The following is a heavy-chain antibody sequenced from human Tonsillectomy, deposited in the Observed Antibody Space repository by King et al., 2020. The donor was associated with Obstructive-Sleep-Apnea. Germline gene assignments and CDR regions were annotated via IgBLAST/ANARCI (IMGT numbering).Heavy chain of an antibody. CDR3: ARGSGAAFVNWFDP. V-gene: IGHV4-34*01. CDR2: INHSATT. J-gene: IGHJ5*02. Sequence: VQLQQWGAGLLKPSETLSLTCAVFGGSFSDYYWSWIRQPPGKGLEWIGEINHSATTNYNPSLKGRVTISVATSKSQFSLKLNSVTAADTAVYFCARGSGAAFVNWFDPWGQGTLVTVSS. CDR1: GGSFSDYY. D-gene: IGHD3-3*02.